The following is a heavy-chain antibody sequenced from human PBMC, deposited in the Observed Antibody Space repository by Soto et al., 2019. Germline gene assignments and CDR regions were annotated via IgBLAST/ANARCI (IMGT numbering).Heavy chain of an antibody. CDR2: MTYDGATE. CDR3: ARVRLSLEDNDALDV. J-gene: IGHJ3*01. Sequence: QVRLVESGGGVVQPGTSLRLSCAASGFTFSDDVIHWVRQVAGKGLEWVASMTYDGATEYYADSVKGRFTMSRDNSKRALSLQMDSLRPDDTAVYYSARVRLSLEDNDALDVWGQGTTVTVSS. V-gene: IGHV3-30-3*01. D-gene: IGHD3-3*02. CDR1: GFTFSDDV.